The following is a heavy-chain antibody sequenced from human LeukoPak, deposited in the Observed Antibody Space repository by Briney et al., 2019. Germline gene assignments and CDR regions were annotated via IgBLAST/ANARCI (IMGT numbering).Heavy chain of an antibody. Sequence: GGSLRLSCTASGFTFGDYTMNWVRQAPGKGLEWVGFIRSKAYGGTTEYAASVKGRFIISRDDSKSIAYLRMNSLKTEDTAVYYCTRDLCSSTSCPDYWGQGTLVTVSS. CDR2: IRSKAYGGTT. J-gene: IGHJ4*02. V-gene: IGHV3-49*04. CDR3: TRDLCSSTSCPDY. CDR1: GFTFGDYT. D-gene: IGHD2-2*01.